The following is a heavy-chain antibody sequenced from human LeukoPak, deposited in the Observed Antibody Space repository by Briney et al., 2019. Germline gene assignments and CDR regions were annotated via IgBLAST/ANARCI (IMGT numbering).Heavy chain of an antibody. CDR2: ISGSGGST. Sequence: GGSLRLSCAASGFTFSSYAMGWVRQAPGKGLEWVSAISGSGGSTYYADSVKGRFTISRDNSKNTLYLQMNSLRAEDTAVYYCARNHDSSGGAFDIWGQGTMVTVSS. CDR1: GFTFSSYA. V-gene: IGHV3-23*01. D-gene: IGHD3-22*01. J-gene: IGHJ3*02. CDR3: ARNHDSSGGAFDI.